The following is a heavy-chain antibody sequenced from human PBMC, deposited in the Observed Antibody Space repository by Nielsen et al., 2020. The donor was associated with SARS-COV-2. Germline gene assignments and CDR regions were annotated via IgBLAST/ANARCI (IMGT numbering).Heavy chain of an antibody. CDR2: ISAYNGNT. Sequence: VKVSCKASGYTFTSYGISWVRQAPGQGLEWMGWISAYNGNTNYAQKLQGRVTMTTDTSTSTAYMELRSLRSDDTAVYYCARGAYYDSSGYYVYWGQGTLVTVSS. V-gene: IGHV1-18*01. D-gene: IGHD3-22*01. J-gene: IGHJ4*02. CDR3: ARGAYYDSSGYYVY. CDR1: GYTFTSYG.